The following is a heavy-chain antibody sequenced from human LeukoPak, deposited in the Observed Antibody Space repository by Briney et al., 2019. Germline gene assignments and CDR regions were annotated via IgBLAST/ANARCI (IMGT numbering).Heavy chain of an antibody. CDR3: AREGVWELPNWFDP. V-gene: IGHV1-69*05. D-gene: IGHD1-26*01. CDR2: IIPIFGTA. J-gene: IGHJ5*02. CDR1: GGTFSSNA. Sequence: ASVKVSCKASGGTFSSNAISWVRQAPGQGLEWMGRIIPIFGTANYAQKFQGRVTITTDESTSTAYMELSSLRSEDTAVYYCAREGVWELPNWFDPWGQGTLVTVSS.